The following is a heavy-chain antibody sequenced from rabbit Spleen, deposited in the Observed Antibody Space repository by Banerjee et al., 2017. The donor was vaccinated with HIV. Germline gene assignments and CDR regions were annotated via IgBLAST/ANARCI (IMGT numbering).Heavy chain of an antibody. V-gene: IGHV1S40*01. J-gene: IGHJ3*01. Sequence: QSLEFGGDLVKPGASLTLTCTASGFSFSSRFYMCWVRQAPGKGLEWIACIGAGSSGTTYHANWAKGRFTISKPSSTTVTLQMTSLTAADTATYFCARDTGSSFSSYGMDLWGQGTLVTVS. D-gene: IGHD8-1*01. CDR3: ARDTGSSFSSYGMDL. CDR2: IGAGSSGTT. CDR1: GFSFSSRFY.